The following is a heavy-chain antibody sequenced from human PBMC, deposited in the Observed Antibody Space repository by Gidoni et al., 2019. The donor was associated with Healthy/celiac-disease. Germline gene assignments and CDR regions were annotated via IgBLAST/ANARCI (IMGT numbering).Heavy chain of an antibody. D-gene: IGHD5-18*01. J-gene: IGHJ6*02. CDR1: GFTFSNAW. CDR3: TGRGYSYGYVDYYYGMDV. V-gene: IGHV3-15*01. Sequence: EVQLVESGGGLVKPGGSLRLSCAASGFTFSNAWMSWVRQAPGKGLEWVGRIKSKTDGGTTDYAAPVKGRFTISRDDSKNTLYLQMNSLKTEDTAVYYCTGRGYSYGYVDYYYGMDVWGQGTTVTVSS. CDR2: IKSKTDGGTT.